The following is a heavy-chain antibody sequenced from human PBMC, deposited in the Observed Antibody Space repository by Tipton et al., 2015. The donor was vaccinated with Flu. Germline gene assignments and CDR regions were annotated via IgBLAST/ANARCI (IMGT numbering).Heavy chain of an antibody. D-gene: IGHD3-10*01. CDR2: VSYSGIT. V-gene: IGHV4-59*13. CDR3: ARNGGSYSYQH. CDR1: GGSISSYY. J-gene: IGHJ1*01. Sequence: TLSLTCTVSGGSISSYYWSWLRQPPGKGLEWIGFVSYSGITNYNPSPKGRVTMSLDASKNHFSLSLSSVTAAGTAVYYCARNGGSYSYQHWGQGTLVTVSS.